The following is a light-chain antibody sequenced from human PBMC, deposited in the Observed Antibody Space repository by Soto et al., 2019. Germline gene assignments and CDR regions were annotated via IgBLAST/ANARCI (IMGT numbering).Light chain of an antibody. CDR3: SSFTSSSTLV. V-gene: IGLV2-14*01. J-gene: IGLJ1*01. CDR2: EVT. Sequence: QSVLTQAAAVSGCPGQSITISCTGTSSDVGGYNYVSWYQHHPGKAPKLMIYEVTNRPSGVSNRFSGSKSGNTASLTISGLQAEDEADYYCSSFTSSSTLVFGTGTKVTVL. CDR1: SSDVGGYNY.